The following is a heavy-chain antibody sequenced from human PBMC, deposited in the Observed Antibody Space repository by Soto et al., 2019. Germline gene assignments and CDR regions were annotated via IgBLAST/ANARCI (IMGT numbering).Heavy chain of an antibody. Sequence: GGSLRLSCAASGFTFSSYSMNWVRQAPGKGLEWVSSISSSSSYIYYADSVKGRFTISRDNAKNSLYLQMNSLRAEDTAVYYCARAPGWRYFDMLTGYYDYGGQGTLVTVSS. CDR2: ISSSSSYI. V-gene: IGHV3-21*01. CDR3: ARAPGWRYFDMLTGYYDY. D-gene: IGHD3-9*01. J-gene: IGHJ4*02. CDR1: GFTFSSYS.